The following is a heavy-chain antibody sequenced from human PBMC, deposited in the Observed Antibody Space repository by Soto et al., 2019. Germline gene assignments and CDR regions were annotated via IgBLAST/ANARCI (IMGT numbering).Heavy chain of an antibody. CDR2: IGTAGDT. CDR1: GFTFSSYD. J-gene: IGHJ6*02. V-gene: IGHV3-13*04. D-gene: IGHD3-10*01. CDR3: ARALLWFGDDYYYGMDV. Sequence: EVQLVESGGGLVQPGGSLRLSCAASGFTFSSYDMHWVRQATGKALEWVSAIGTAGDTYYPGSVKGRFTISRENAKNSLYLQMNRLRAGDTAVYYCARALLWFGDDYYYGMDVWGQGTTVTVSS.